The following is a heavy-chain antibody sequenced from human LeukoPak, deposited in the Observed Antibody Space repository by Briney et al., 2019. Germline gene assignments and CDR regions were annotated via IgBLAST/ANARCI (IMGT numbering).Heavy chain of an antibody. CDR3: AKGGDSSGWYFVY. CDR1: GFTFSSYW. J-gene: IGHJ4*02. CDR2: INSDGGST. V-gene: IGHV3-74*01. D-gene: IGHD6-19*01. Sequence: GGSVRLSCAASGFTFSSYWMRWVRQAPGKGLVWVSRINSDGGSTSYADSVKGRVTISRDNAKNTLYLQMNSLRAEDTAVYYCAKGGDSSGWYFVYWEQGTLVTVYS.